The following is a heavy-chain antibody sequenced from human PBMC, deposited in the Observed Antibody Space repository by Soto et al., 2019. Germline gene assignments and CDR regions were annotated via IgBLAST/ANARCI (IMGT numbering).Heavy chain of an antibody. D-gene: IGHD6-13*01. V-gene: IGHV1-3*01. CDR2: INAGNGNT. J-gene: IGHJ5*02. CDR3: ARDPSIAAAGTSWFDP. Sequence: GASVKVSCKASGYTFTSYAMHWVRQAPGQRLEWMGWINAGNGNTKYSQKFQGRVTITRDTSASTAYIELSSLRSEDTAVYYCARDPSIAAAGTSWFDPWGQGTLVTVSS. CDR1: GYTFTSYA.